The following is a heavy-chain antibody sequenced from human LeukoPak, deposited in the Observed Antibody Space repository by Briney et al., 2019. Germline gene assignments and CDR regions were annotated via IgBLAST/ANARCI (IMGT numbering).Heavy chain of an antibody. J-gene: IGHJ5*02. CDR2: ISYDGSNK. V-gene: IGHV3-30*04. CDR3: ARTIPHEWRRITIFGVVTHDNWFDP. CDR1: GFTFSSYA. Sequence: GGSLRLSCAASGFTFSSYAMHWVRQAPGKGLEWVAVISYDGSNKYYADSVKGRFTISRDNSKNTLYLQMNSLRAEDTAVYYCARTIPHEWRRITIFGVVTHDNWFDPWGQGTLVTVSS. D-gene: IGHD3-3*01.